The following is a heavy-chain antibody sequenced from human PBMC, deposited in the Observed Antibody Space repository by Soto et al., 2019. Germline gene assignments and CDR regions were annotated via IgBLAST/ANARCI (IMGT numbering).Heavy chain of an antibody. D-gene: IGHD6-19*01. Sequence: SETLSLTCTVSGDPINNYYWSWIRQPPGKGLEWIGYIYYSGNTKYNPSLKSRVTISVDTSKNQFSLKLSSVTAADTAIYYCARFGGITVALPYWGQGIVVTVSS. V-gene: IGHV4-59*12. J-gene: IGHJ4*02. CDR2: IYYSGNT. CDR3: ARFGGITVALPY. CDR1: GDPINNYY.